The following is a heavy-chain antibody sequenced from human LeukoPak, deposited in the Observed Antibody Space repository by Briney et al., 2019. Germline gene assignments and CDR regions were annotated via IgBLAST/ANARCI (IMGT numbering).Heavy chain of an antibody. CDR3: AHSGSYHDY. J-gene: IGHJ4*02. D-gene: IGHD1-26*01. CDR2: IKQDGSEK. Sequence: GGSLRLSCVASGFTFSSYSMNWVRQAPGKGLEWVANIKQDGSEKHYVDSVKGRFTISRDNAKNSLYLQMNSLRAEDTAVYHCAHSGSYHDYWGQGTLVTVSS. V-gene: IGHV3-7*01. CDR1: GFTFSSYS.